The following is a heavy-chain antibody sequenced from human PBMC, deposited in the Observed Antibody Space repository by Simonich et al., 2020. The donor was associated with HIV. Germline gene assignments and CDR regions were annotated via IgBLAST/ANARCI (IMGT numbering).Heavy chain of an antibody. Sequence: QVQLVQSGAEVKKPGASVKVSCKASGYSFNTNPMNWVRQAPGQGLEWMGWINTNTGNPTYAQGFTGRFVFSLDTSVSTAYLQISSLKAEDTAVYYCARELLRFDYWGQGTLVTVSS. D-gene: IGHD2-15*01. V-gene: IGHV7-4-1*02. CDR1: GYSFNTNP. CDR2: INTNTGNP. J-gene: IGHJ4*02. CDR3: ARELLRFDY.